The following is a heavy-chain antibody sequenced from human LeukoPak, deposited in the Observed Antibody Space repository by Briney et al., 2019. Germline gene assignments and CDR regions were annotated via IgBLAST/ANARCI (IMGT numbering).Heavy chain of an antibody. CDR3: AREGGSYYTGVDY. Sequence: GGSLRLSCAASGFTFSSYSMNWVRQAPGKGLEWVSYISSSSSTIYYADSVKGRFTISRDNAKNSLSLQMNSLRAEDTAVYYCAREGGSYYTGVDYWGQGTLVTVSS. V-gene: IGHV3-48*01. J-gene: IGHJ4*02. CDR2: ISSSSSTI. CDR1: GFTFSSYS. D-gene: IGHD1-26*01.